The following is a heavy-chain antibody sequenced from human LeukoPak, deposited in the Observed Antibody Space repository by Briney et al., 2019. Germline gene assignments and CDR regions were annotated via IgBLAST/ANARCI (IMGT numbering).Heavy chain of an antibody. J-gene: IGHJ4*02. Sequence: GGSLRLSCAASGFTFSSYGIHWVRQAPGKGLEWVAFIRYDGTNKFYVDSVKGRFTISRDNSKNTLYLQMNSLGAEDTAVYYCVKDSGGGYYYFDYWGQGTLVTVSS. V-gene: IGHV3-30*02. CDR2: IRYDGTNK. CDR1: GFTFSSYG. D-gene: IGHD3-10*01. CDR3: VKDSGGGYYYFDY.